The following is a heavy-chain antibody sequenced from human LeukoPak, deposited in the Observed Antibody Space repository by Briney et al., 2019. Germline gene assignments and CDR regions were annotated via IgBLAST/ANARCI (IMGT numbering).Heavy chain of an antibody. J-gene: IGHJ6*02. V-gene: IGHV1-8*01. Sequence: ASVKVSCKASGYTFTSYDINWVRQAAGQGLEWMGWMNPNSGNTGYAQKFQGRATMTRNTSISTAYMELSSLRSDDTAVYYCARGVRGVIIYYYGMDVWGQGTTVTVSS. D-gene: IGHD3-10*02. CDR2: MNPNSGNT. CDR1: GYTFTSYD. CDR3: ARGVRGVIIYYYGMDV.